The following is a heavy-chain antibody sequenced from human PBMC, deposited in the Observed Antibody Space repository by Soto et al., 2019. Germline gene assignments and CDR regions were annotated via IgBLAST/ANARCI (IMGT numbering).Heavy chain of an antibody. CDR1: GFTFSSYA. CDR3: ANVALYSSSWYGENYYDTTGVSDY. Sequence: GGSLRLSCAASGFTFSSYAMSWVRQAPGKGLEWVSAISGSGGSTYYADSGKGRFTISRDNSKNTLYLQMNSLRAEDMAVYYCANVALYSSSWYGENYYDTTGVSDYWGQGTLVTVSS. V-gene: IGHV3-23*01. D-gene: IGHD6-13*01. CDR2: ISGSGGST. J-gene: IGHJ4*02.